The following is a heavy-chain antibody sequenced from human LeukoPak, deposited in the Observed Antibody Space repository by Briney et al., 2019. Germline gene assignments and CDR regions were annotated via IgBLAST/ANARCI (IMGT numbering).Heavy chain of an antibody. J-gene: IGHJ5*02. CDR2: IIPIFGTA. D-gene: IGHD5-18*01. V-gene: IGHV1-69*01. Sequence: GSSVKVSCKASGGTFSSYAISWVRQAPGQGLEWMGGIIPIFGTANYAQKFQGRVTITADESTSTAYMELSSLRSEDTAVYYCARRQTGYTFLNWFDPWGQGTLVTVSS. CDR1: GGTFSSYA. CDR3: ARRQTGYTFLNWFDP.